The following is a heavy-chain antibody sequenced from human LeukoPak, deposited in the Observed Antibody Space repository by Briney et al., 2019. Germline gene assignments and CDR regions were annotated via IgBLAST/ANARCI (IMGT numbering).Heavy chain of an antibody. V-gene: IGHV4-30-4*08. D-gene: IGHD3-3*01. CDR2: IYYSGST. CDR1: GGSISSGDYY. Sequence: SQTLPLTCTVSGGSISSGDYYWSWIRQPPGKGLEWIGYIYYSGSTYYNPSLKSRVTISVDTSKNQFSLKLSSVTAADTAVYYCARTPTHDFWSRPGGFDPWGQGTLVTVSS. CDR3: ARTPTHDFWSRPGGFDP. J-gene: IGHJ5*02.